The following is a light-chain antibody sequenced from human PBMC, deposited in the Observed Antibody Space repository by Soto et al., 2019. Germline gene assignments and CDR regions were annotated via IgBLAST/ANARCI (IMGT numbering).Light chain of an antibody. CDR1: SSNIGAGYD. CDR3: QSYDSSLSGYV. CDR2: DNS. V-gene: IGLV1-40*01. J-gene: IGLJ1*01. Sequence: QSALTQPPSVSGAPGQRVTISCTGSSSNIGAGYDVQWYQQLPGTAPKVLIHDNSNRPSGVPDRFSGSKSGTSASLAITGLQAEDEADYYCQSYDSSLSGYVFGTGTKLTVL.